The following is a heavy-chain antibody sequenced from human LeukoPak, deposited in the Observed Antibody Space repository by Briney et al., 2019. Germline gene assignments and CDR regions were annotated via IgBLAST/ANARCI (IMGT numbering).Heavy chain of an antibody. CDR2: INHSGST. V-gene: IGHV4-34*01. D-gene: IGHD3-10*01. CDR3: ARRRRSYYYGSGSYPSYYFDY. J-gene: IGHJ4*02. CDR1: GGSFSGYY. Sequence: SETLSLTCAVYGGSFSGYYWSWIRQPPGKGLEWIGEINHSGSTNYNPSLKSRVTISVDTSKNQFSLKLSSVTAADTAVYYCARRRRSYYYGSGSYPSYYFDYWGQGTLVTVSS.